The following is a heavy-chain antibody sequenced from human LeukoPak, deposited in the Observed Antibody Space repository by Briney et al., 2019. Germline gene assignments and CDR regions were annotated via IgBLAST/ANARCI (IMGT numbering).Heavy chain of an antibody. D-gene: IGHD1-26*01. CDR1: GYTLTSYG. V-gene: IGHV1-18*01. CDR3: ARDPTSGSYSSTFDY. J-gene: IGHJ4*02. Sequence: ASVKVSCKASGYTLTSYGISWVRQAPGQGLEWMGWISAYNGNTNYAQKLQGRVTMTTDTSTSTAYMELRSLRSDDTAVYYCARDPTSGSYSSTFDYWGQGTLVTVSS. CDR2: ISAYNGNT.